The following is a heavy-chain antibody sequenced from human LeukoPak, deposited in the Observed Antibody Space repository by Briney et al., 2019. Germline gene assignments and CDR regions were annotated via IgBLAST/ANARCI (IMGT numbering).Heavy chain of an antibody. CDR2: INPNSSVT. V-gene: IGHV1-2*02. D-gene: IGHD4-23*01. J-gene: IGHJ4*02. CDR1: GYTFTGYY. CDR3: ARERGGNSPFDS. Sequence: ASVKVSCKTSGYTFTGYYMRWVRQAPGQGLEWMGWINPNSSVTNYAQRFQGRVTMTRDTSISAAYMELRWLTSDDTAVYYCARERGGNSPFDSWGQGTLVTVSS.